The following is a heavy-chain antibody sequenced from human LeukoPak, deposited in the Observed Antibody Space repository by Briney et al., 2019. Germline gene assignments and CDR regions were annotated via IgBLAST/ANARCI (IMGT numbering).Heavy chain of an antibody. Sequence: ASVKVSCKASRYTFTSYYMHWVRQAPGQGLEWMGIINPSGGSTSYAQKFQGRVTMTRDTSTSTVYMELSSLRSEDTAVYYCARDLEGTGSGSYYRASMDVWGKGTTVTVSS. CDR2: INPSGGST. D-gene: IGHD3-10*01. CDR1: RYTFTSYY. CDR3: ARDLEGTGSGSYYRASMDV. J-gene: IGHJ6*04. V-gene: IGHV1-46*01.